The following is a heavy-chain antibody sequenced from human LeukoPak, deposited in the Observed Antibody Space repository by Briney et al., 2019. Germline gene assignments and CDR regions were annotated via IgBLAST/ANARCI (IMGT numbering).Heavy chain of an antibody. Sequence: SGTLTLTCTVSGGSVSSSSSYWAWIRQPPGRRLEWIGSVYYSGTTYYKTSLESRVTISEDTSRNRFSLMLSSVTLADTAVYYCVRQNSDYYYYYLDVWGEGTTVIVSS. V-gene: IGHV4-39*01. D-gene: IGHD1-7*01. CDR3: VRQNSDYYYYYLDV. CDR2: VYYSGTT. CDR1: GGSVSSSSSY. J-gene: IGHJ6*03.